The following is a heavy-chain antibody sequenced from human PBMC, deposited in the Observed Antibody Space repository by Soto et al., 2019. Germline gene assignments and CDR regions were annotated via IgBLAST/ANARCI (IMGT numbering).Heavy chain of an antibody. D-gene: IGHD5-12*01. CDR2: ITHSGTYV. J-gene: IGHJ4*02. V-gene: IGHV3-21*01. Sequence: DVQLVESGGGLVRPGGSLRLSCTASGFTFSEYSMSWVRQAPGKGLEWVSSITHSGTYVYYADSVKRRFTISRDSASNSLFLQMTSLRAEDTAVYHCARARGNDWYSDYWGQGTLVTVSS. CDR3: ARARGNDWYSDY. CDR1: GFTFSEYS.